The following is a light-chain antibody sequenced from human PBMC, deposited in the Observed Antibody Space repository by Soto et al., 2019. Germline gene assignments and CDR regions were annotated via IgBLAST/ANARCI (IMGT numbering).Light chain of an antibody. CDR3: QSSDSSLSGSV. CDR2: GDS. CDR1: DSNIGAGYD. J-gene: IGLJ2*01. Sequence: QSVLTQPPSVSGAPGQRVTISCTGSDSNIGAGYDVHWYQQLPGTAPKLLIFGDSNRPSGVPDRFSGSKSGTSASLAITGLQAEDEADYYCQSSDSSLSGSVFGGGTKLTVL. V-gene: IGLV1-40*01.